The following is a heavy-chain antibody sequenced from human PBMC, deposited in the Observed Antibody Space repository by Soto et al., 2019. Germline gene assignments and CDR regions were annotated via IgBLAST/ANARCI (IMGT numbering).Heavy chain of an antibody. V-gene: IGHV3-23*01. CDR1: GFTFSSYA. Sequence: GGSLRLSCAASGFTFSSYAMSWVRQAPGRGLEWVSSVSISSDGPYYADSVKGRFTISRDNSKNTLYLQLNSLRGEDTSTYYCAKNYFFDSWGQGTPVTVSS. CDR2: VSISSDGP. J-gene: IGHJ4*02. CDR3: AKNYFFDS.